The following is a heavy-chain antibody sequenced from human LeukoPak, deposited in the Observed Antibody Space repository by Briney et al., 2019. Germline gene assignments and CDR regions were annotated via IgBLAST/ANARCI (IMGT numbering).Heavy chain of an antibody. CDR2: IQSSSSYT. CDR3: GRAANTATGTPTLAIDY. J-gene: IGHJ4*02. Sequence: GGSLGLSCAASGFIFSDYYMSWIRQAPGKWLEWASYIQSSSSYTSYADSVKGRFTISRDNAKNSLYLQMNSLRAEDTAVYFCGRAANTATGTPTLAIDYWGQGTLVTVSS. V-gene: IGHV3-11*05. D-gene: IGHD6-13*01. CDR1: GFIFSDYY.